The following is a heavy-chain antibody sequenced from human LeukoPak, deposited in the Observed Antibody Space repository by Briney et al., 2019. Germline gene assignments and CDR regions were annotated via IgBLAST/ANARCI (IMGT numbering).Heavy chain of an antibody. CDR3: ARALSYSSSSPFDY. D-gene: IGHD6-6*01. CDR2: ISAYNGNT. V-gene: IGHV1-18*01. Sequence: ASVKVSCKASGYTFTSYGISWVRQAPGQGLEWMGWISAYNGNTNYAQKHQGRVTMTTDTSTSTAYMELRSLRSDDTAVYYCARALSYSSSSPFDYWGQGTLVTVSS. CDR1: GYTFTSYG. J-gene: IGHJ4*02.